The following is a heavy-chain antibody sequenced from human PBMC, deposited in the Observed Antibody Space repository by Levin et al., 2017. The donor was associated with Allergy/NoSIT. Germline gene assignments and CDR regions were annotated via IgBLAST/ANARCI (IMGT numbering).Heavy chain of an antibody. D-gene: IGHD2-15*01. J-gene: IGHJ4*02. Sequence: SETLSLTCTVSGGSISSSSYYWGWIRQPPGKGLEWIGSIYYSGSTYYNPSLKSRVTISVDTSKNQFSLKLSSVTAADTAVYYCARHEGECSGGSCYSFDYWGQGTLVTVSS. CDR1: GGSISSSSYY. CDR3: ARHEGECSGGSCYSFDY. V-gene: IGHV4-39*01. CDR2: IYYSGST.